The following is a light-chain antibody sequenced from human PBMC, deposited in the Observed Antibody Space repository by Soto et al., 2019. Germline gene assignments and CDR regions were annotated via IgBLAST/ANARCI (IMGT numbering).Light chain of an antibody. V-gene: IGKV4-1*01. J-gene: IGKJ5*01. Sequence: DIVMTQSPDSLAVSLGERATINCKSSQSVFSSATNKNYLAWFQQKPGQPPKLLISWASTRKSGVPDRFSGSGSGTEFTLTITSLQAEDVAVYYCQQYYSDPITFGQGTRLE. CDR1: QSVFSSATNKNY. CDR2: WAS. CDR3: QQYYSDPIT.